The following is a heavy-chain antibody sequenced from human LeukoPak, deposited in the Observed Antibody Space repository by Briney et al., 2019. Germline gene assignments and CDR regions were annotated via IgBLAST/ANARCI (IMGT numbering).Heavy chain of an antibody. Sequence: GGSLRLSCVASGFTLTSDAMNWVRQAPGKGLEWVSSTVSRGTTQYADSVKGRFTVSRDTSKNTLYLQMNSLRADDTAVYYCAKCSTSAYTTGWCNWIDPWGQGTLVTVSS. D-gene: IGHD6-19*01. CDR3: AKCSTSAYTTGWCNWIDP. CDR1: GFTLTSDA. J-gene: IGHJ5*02. CDR2: TVSRGTT. V-gene: IGHV3-23*01.